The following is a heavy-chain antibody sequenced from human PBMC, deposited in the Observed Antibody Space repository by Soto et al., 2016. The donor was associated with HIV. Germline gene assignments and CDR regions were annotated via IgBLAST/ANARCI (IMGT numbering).Heavy chain of an antibody. CDR2: ISYSGST. CDR3: ARLVGFNWNPYYFDN. CDR1: GGSISSSSYY. D-gene: IGHD1-1*01. Sequence: QLQLQESGPGLTKPSETLSLTCSVSGGSISSSSYYWGWIRQPPGKGLEWIGTISYSGSTDYNPSLKSRVAISVDTSKNQFSLNLMSVTAADTAVYYCARLVGFNWNPYYFDNWGQGTLVTVSS. J-gene: IGHJ4*02. V-gene: IGHV4-39*01.